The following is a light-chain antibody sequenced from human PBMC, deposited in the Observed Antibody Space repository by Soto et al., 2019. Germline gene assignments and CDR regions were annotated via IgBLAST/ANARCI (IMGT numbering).Light chain of an antibody. CDR3: QSADSSGTYLVV. CDR1: ALPKQY. J-gene: IGLJ2*01. Sequence: SYELTQPPSVSVSPGQTARIPCAVDALPKQYAYWYQQKPGQAPVLVIYKDSERTSGIPERFSGSSSGTTVTLTISGVQAEDEADYYCQSADSSGTYLVVFGGGTKLTVL. V-gene: IGLV3-25*03. CDR2: KDS.